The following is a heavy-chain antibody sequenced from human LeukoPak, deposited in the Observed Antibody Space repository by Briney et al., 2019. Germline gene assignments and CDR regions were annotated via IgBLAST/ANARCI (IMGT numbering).Heavy chain of an antibody. Sequence: SETLSLTCTVSGGSISSYYWSWIRQPPGKGLEWIGYIYYSGSTNYNPSLKSRVTISVDTSKNQFSLKLSSVTAADTAVYYCARADPQELWSGYPFDYWGQGTLVTVSS. CDR2: IYYSGST. D-gene: IGHD3-3*01. CDR3: ARADPQELWSGYPFDY. V-gene: IGHV4-59*01. J-gene: IGHJ4*02. CDR1: GGSISSYY.